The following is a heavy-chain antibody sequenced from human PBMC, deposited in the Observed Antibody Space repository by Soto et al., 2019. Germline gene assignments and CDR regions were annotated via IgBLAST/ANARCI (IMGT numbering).Heavy chain of an antibody. V-gene: IGHV1-69*13. J-gene: IGHJ3*02. D-gene: IGHD5-12*01. CDR3: ARARDGYNSRAFDI. CDR2: IIPIFGTA. Sequence: SVKVSCKASGGTFSSYAISWLRQAPGQGLEWMGGIIPIFGTANYAQKFQGRVTITADESTSTAYMELSSLRSEDTAVYYCARARDGYNSRAFDIWGQGATVTVSS. CDR1: GGTFSSYA.